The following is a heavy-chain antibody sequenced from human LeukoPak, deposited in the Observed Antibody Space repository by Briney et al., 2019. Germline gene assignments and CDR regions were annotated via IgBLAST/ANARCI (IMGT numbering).Heavy chain of an antibody. CDR3: ARGPQLYYDFWSGYYMGVPDYYYGMDV. V-gene: IGHV4-39*01. J-gene: IGHJ6*02. D-gene: IGHD3-3*01. CDR1: GGSISSSSYY. CDR2: IYYSGST. Sequence: SETLSLTCTVSGGSISSSSYYWGWIRQPPGKGLEWIGSIYYSGSTYYNPSLKSLVTISVDTSKNQFSLKLSSVTAADTAVYYCARGPQLYYDFWSGYYMGVPDYYYGMDVWGQGTTVTVSS.